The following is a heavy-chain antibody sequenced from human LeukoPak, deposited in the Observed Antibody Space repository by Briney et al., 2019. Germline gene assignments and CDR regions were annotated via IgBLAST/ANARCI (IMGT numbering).Heavy chain of an antibody. D-gene: IGHD6-6*01. Sequence: GRSLRLSCAASGFTFDDYAMHWVRQAPGKGLEWVSGISWNSGSIGYADSVKGRFTISRDNAKNSLYLQTNSLRAEDMALYYCAKEEYSSSSGFDYWGQGTLVTVSS. CDR2: ISWNSGSI. CDR1: GFTFDDYA. J-gene: IGHJ4*02. V-gene: IGHV3-9*03. CDR3: AKEEYSSSSGFDY.